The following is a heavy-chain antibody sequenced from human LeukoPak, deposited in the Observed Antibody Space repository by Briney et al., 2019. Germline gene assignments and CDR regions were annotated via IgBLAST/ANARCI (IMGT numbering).Heavy chain of an antibody. D-gene: IGHD3-22*01. CDR1: GFTFSDYY. J-gene: IGHJ4*02. Sequence: GGSLRLSCAASGFTFSDYYMGWFRQAPGKGLEWVSYISSSSSYTNYADSVKGRFTISRDNAKNSLYLQMNSLRAEDTAVYYCARDNYDSSGRPDYWGQGTLVTVSS. CDR3: ARDNYDSSGRPDY. CDR2: ISSSSSYT. V-gene: IGHV3-11*06.